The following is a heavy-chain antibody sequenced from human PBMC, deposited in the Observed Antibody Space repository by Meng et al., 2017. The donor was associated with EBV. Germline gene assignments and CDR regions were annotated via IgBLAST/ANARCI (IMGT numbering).Heavy chain of an antibody. CDR1: GYTFTSYG. V-gene: IGHV1-18*01. J-gene: IGHJ4*02. D-gene: IGHD3-22*01. CDR2: ISAYNGNT. CDR3: ARDGRLYDTPSPFDY. Sequence: QVRLVQSGAEVRKPGASVKVSCKASGYTFTSYGISWVRQAPGQGLEWMGWISAYNGNTNYAQKLQGRVTMTTDTSTSTAYMELRSLRSDDTAVYYCARDGRLYDTPSPFDYWGQGTLVTVSS.